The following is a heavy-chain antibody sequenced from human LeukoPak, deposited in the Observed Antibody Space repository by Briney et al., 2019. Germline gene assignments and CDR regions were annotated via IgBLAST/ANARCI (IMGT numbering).Heavy chain of an antibody. CDR1: GYTFTSYY. D-gene: IGHD4-23*01. V-gene: IGHV1-46*01. CDR2: TNPSSGTT. Sequence: EASVKVSCKASGYTFTSYYIHWVRQAPGQGLEWMGMTNPSSGTTNYAQKFQGRVTMTRDTSTSTVYMELSSLRSEDTAVYYCARANYGGNSDFDYWGQGTLVTVSS. CDR3: ARANYGGNSDFDY. J-gene: IGHJ4*02.